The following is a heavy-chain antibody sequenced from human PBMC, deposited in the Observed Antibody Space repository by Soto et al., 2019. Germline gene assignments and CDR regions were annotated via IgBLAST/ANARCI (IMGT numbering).Heavy chain of an antibody. CDR3: AKPRSSLEWPPFDP. D-gene: IGHD3-3*01. V-gene: IGHV3-30-3*02. J-gene: IGHJ5*02. CDR2: IKSDGTTA. CDR1: GFTFRSYA. Sequence: QVKLEESGGGVVQPGRSRRLSCVTSGFTFRSYAMHWVRQSPGKGLEWVAVIKSDGTTADYIESVKGRFFISRDNSKKTVYLQMNNLRPEDTAIYYCAKPRSSLEWPPFDPWGQGTLVTVSS.